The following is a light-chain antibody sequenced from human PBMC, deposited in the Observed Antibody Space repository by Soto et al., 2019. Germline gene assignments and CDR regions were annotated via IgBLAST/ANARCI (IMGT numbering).Light chain of an antibody. Sequence: QSVLXQPPSASGSPGQSVTISCTGTSSDVGAYNYVSWYQQLPGKASKLIIYEVSKRPSGVPDRFSGSKSGNTASLTVSGLQAEDEADYYCTSYAGTYSFFYVFGTGTKVTVL. V-gene: IGLV2-8*01. CDR2: EVS. CDR1: SSDVGAYNY. J-gene: IGLJ1*01. CDR3: TSYAGTYSFFYV.